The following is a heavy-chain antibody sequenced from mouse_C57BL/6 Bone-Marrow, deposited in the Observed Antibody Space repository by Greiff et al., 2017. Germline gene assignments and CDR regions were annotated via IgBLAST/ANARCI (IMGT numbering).Heavy chain of an antibody. CDR3: ERQVFAY. J-gene: IGHJ3*01. CDR1: GFTFSSYT. V-gene: IGHV5-9*01. Sequence: EVQLVESGGGLVKPGGSLKLSCAASGFTFSSYTMSWVRQTPEKRLAWVATISGGGGNTYYPDSVKGRFTISRDNAKNTLYLQMSSLRSEDTALYYCERQVFAYWGQGALVTVTA. CDR2: ISGGGGNT.